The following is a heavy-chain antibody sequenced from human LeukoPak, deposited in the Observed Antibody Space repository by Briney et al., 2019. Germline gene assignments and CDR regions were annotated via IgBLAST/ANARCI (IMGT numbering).Heavy chain of an antibody. Sequence: PGGFLRLSCSASGFTFSRYPMHWVRQAPGKGLEYVSAISGNGGSTYYADSVKGRFTISRDNSKNTLYLQMSSLRTEDTAIYYCVKAQYDFWSGLDYWGQGTLVTVSS. D-gene: IGHD3-3*01. CDR1: GFTFSRYP. J-gene: IGHJ4*02. V-gene: IGHV3-64D*09. CDR3: VKAQYDFWSGLDY. CDR2: ISGNGGST.